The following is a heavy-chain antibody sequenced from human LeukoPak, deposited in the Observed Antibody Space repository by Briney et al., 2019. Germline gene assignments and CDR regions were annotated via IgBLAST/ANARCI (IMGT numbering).Heavy chain of an antibody. J-gene: IGHJ5*02. CDR2: IIPIFGTA. V-gene: IGHV1-69*13. Sequence: SVKVSCKASGYTFTSYAMHWVRQAPGQGLEWMGGIIPIFGTANYAQKFQGRVTITADESTSTAYMELSSLRSEDTAVYYCARRRDSSGYHNWFDPWGQGTLVTVSS. CDR3: ARRRDSSGYHNWFDP. D-gene: IGHD3-22*01. CDR1: GYTFTSYA.